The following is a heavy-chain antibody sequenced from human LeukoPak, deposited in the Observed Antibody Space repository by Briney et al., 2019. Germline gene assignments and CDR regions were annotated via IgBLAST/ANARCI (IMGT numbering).Heavy chain of an antibody. Sequence: GGSLRLSCAASGFTFSSYAMSWVRQAPGKGLEWVSAISGSGGSTYYADSVKGRFTISRDNSKNTLYLQMNSLRAEDTAVYYCAGGSGPPSIVVPSPLDYWGQGTLDTVSS. D-gene: IGHD3-22*01. CDR2: ISGSGGST. CDR1: GFTFSSYA. V-gene: IGHV3-23*01. CDR3: AGGSGPPSIVVPSPLDY. J-gene: IGHJ4*02.